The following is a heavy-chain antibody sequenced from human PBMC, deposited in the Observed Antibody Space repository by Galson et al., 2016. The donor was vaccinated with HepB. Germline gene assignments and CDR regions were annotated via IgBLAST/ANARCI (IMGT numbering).Heavy chain of an antibody. CDR3: AGNILITEAGIRGEGGGVPYYMDV. Sequence: TLSLTCTVSGGSISSGSYYWSWIRQPAGKGLEWIGRIYSSGSTNYKSSLKSRVTISVDTSKNQFSLKLSSVTAADTAVYYCAGNILITEAGIRGEGGGVPYYMDVWGKGTTVTVSS. CDR1: GGSISSGSYY. CDR2: IYSSGST. V-gene: IGHV4-61*02. D-gene: IGHD6-13*01. J-gene: IGHJ6*03.